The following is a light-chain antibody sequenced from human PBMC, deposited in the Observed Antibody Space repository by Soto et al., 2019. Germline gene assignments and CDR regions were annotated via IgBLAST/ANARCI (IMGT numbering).Light chain of an antibody. V-gene: IGLV2-14*01. CDR1: TSDVGTYDY. Sequence: QSVLTQPASVSGSPGQSITISCTGTTSDVGTYDYVSWYQHQPGKAPKVMIYEVSNRPSGVSDRFSGSKSSNTASLTISGLQAEDEADYYCSSYVGATTRVFGTGTKLTVL. CDR3: SSYVGATTRV. CDR2: EVS. J-gene: IGLJ1*01.